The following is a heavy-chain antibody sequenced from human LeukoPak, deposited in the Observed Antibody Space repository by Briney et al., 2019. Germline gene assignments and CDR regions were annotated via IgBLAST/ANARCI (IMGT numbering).Heavy chain of an antibody. CDR1: GYTFSSYW. V-gene: IGHV3-7*01. Sequence: GGSLRLSCAASGYTFSSYWMSWVRQAPGKGLEWVANIKQDGSEKYYADSVKGRFTISRDNAKNSLYLQMNSLRAEDTAVYYCARDKGTTPYYYYGMDVWGQGTTVTVSS. D-gene: IGHD1-14*01. CDR3: ARDKGTTPYYYYGMDV. CDR2: IKQDGSEK. J-gene: IGHJ6*02.